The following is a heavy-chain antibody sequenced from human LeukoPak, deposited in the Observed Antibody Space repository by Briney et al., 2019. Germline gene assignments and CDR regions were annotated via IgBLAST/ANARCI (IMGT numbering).Heavy chain of an antibody. V-gene: IGHV4-31*03. CDR1: GDAITSGGYF. CDR2: IYKTGST. CDR3: ARDVLR. Sequence: PSQTLSLTCTVSGDAITSGGYFGSWIRLRPGTGLEWIGDIYKTGSTYYHPSLKSRVTMSVDTSRNQFSLKVNSVTAADTAVYYCARDVLRWGQGTLVTVSS. J-gene: IGHJ4*02.